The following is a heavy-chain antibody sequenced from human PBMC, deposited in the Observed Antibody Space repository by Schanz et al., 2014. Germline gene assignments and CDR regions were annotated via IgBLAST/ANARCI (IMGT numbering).Heavy chain of an antibody. CDR3: AKDSTHIDIVLVPTAIDY. CDR2: IWYDENNK. J-gene: IGHJ4*02. CDR1: GFSIRNHD. Sequence: VQLVESGGGLVQPGGSLRLSCAASGFSIRNHDMHWVRQAPGKGLEWVAVIWYDENNKYYADSVKGRFTISRDNSKNTLYLHMNTLRSEDTAVYYCAKDSTHIDIVLVPTAIDYWGQGTLVTVSS. V-gene: IGHV3-30*02. D-gene: IGHD2-2*01.